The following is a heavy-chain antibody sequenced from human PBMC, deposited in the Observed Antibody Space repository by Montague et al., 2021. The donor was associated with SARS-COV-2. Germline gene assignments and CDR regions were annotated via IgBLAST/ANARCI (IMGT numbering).Heavy chain of an antibody. Sequence: SLRLSCAASGYTFSSYEMNWVCQAPGKGLEWVSNMSSSGSTIYYADSVKGRFTISRDNAKNSLYLQMNSLRAEDTAVYYCAREGRGEQWLVRAFDIWGQGTMVTVSS. CDR1: GYTFSSYE. J-gene: IGHJ3*02. V-gene: IGHV3-48*03. CDR3: AREGRGEQWLVRAFDI. CDR2: MSSSGSTI. D-gene: IGHD6-19*01.